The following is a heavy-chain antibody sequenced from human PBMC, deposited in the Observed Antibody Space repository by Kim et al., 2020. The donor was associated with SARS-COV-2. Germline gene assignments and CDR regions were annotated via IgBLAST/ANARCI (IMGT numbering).Heavy chain of an antibody. CDR3: ARVDILVIPAAIYRLGY. J-gene: IGHJ4*02. V-gene: IGHV1-2*02. CDR1: GYTFSAYY. Sequence: ASVKVSCQASGYTFSAYYVHWIRQAPGQGLEWMGWIDPNSGATKYAQKFQGRVTMTRNTSINTAYMDLSRLRFNDTAVYFCARVDILVIPAAIYRLGYWGQGTLVAVSS. CDR2: IDPNSGAT. D-gene: IGHD2-2*03.